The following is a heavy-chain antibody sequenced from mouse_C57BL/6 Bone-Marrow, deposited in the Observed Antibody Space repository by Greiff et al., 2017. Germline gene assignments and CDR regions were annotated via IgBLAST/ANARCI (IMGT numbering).Heavy chain of an antibody. J-gene: IGHJ2*01. CDR3: ARLPYYYGD. Sequence: QVQLQQSGAELVRPGTSVKLSCKASGYTFTSYWMHWVKQRPGQGLEWIGVIDPSDSYTNYNQKFKGKATLTVDTSSSTAYMQLSSLTSEDSAVYYCARLPYYYGDWGQGTTLTVSS. CDR1: GYTFTSYW. D-gene: IGHD1-1*01. CDR2: IDPSDSYT. V-gene: IGHV1-59*01.